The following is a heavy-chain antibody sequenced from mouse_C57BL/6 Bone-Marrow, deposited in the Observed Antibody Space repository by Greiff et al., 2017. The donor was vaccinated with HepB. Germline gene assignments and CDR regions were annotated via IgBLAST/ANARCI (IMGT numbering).Heavy chain of an antibody. CDR3: ARYPLTPYYFDY. CDR2: INPRTGGT. Sequence: VNLQDLELERLKLGPPLKKPSRPLGSSSTGNYLNWVKKSPEKTLDWIGEINPRTGGTTYNQKFKAKATWTVDKSSSTAYMQLKSLTSEDSAVYYCARYPLTPYYFDYWGQGTTLTVSS. CDR1: GSSSTGNY. J-gene: IGHJ2*01. V-gene: IGHV1-42*01.